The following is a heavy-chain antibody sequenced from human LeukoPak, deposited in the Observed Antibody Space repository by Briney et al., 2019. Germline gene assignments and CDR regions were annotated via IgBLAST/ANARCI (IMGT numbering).Heavy chain of an antibody. J-gene: IGHJ4*02. CDR3: ARDGEWFGQFFDY. D-gene: IGHD3-10*01. V-gene: IGHV3-7*01. Sequence: GGSLRLSCAASGFTFSSYWMSWVRQAPGRGLEWVANIKEDGSQKYYVDSVKGRFTISRDNAKKSLYLQMNSVRADDTAVYYCARDGEWFGQFFDYWGQGTLVTVSS. CDR1: GFTFSSYW. CDR2: IKEDGSQK.